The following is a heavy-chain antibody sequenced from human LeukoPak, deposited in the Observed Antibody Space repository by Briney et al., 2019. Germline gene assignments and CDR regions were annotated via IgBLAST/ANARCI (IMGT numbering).Heavy chain of an antibody. V-gene: IGHV3-23*01. J-gene: IGHJ1*01. Sequence: GGSLRLSCAASGFTFSSYGMSWVRQAPGKGLEWVSAISGSGGSTYCADSVKGRFTISRDNSKNTLYLQMNSLRAEDTAVYYCAKAHYDGSGYYNGEYFQHWGQGTLVTVSS. CDR3: AKAHYDGSGYYNGEYFQH. CDR1: GFTFSSYG. D-gene: IGHD3-22*01. CDR2: ISGSGGST.